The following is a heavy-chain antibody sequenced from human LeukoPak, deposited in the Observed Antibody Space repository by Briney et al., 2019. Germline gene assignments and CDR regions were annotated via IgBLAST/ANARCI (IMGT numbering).Heavy chain of an antibody. D-gene: IGHD1-26*01. J-gene: IGHJ4*02. CDR1: GFTFSSYE. CDR2: IRSKPYGGTT. Sequence: GGSLRLSCAASGFTFSSYEMNWVRQAPGKGLEWVGFIRSKPYGGTTEYAASVKGRFTISRDDSKSIAYLQMNSLKTEDTAVYYCTREGGYFHEVDYWGQGTLVTVSS. CDR3: TREGGYFHEVDY. V-gene: IGHV3-49*04.